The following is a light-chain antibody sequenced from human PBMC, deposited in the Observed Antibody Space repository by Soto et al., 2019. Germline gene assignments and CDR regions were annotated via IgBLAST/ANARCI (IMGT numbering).Light chain of an antibody. CDR2: TAS. CDR1: QGISSL. CDR3: QQANSLPLS. J-gene: IGKJ4*01. V-gene: IGKV1-12*01. Sequence: DIQMTQSPSSVSASVGDRVTITCRASQGISSLLAWYQQKPGKAPNLLIHTASSLQSGVPSRFSGSRSGTDFTLTISSLQPEDFATYFCQQANSLPLSFGGGTKVEIK.